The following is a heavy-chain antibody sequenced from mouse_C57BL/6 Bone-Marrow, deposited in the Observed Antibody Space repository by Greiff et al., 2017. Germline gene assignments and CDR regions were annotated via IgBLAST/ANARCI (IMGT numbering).Heavy chain of an antibody. CDR2: IYPGDGDT. CDR3: ARGYGNYPFYFDD. V-gene: IGHV1-80*01. J-gene: IGHJ2*01. D-gene: IGHD2-1*01. Sequence: QVQLQQSGAELVKPGASVKISCKASGYAFSSYWMNWVKQRPGKGLEWIGQIYPGDGDTNYNGKFKGKATLTADKSSSTAYMQLSSLTSEDSAVYFCARGYGNYPFYFDDWGQGTTLTVSS. CDR1: GYAFSSYW.